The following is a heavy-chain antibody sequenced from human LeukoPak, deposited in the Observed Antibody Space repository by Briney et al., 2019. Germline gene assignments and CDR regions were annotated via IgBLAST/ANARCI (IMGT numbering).Heavy chain of an antibody. D-gene: IGHD2-8*02. CDR3: TRQVVSGCTGGVCPFDY. J-gene: IGHJ4*02. V-gene: IGHV3-73*01. Sequence: PGGSLKLSCAASGFTFSGSAMHWVRQASGKGLEWVGRIRSNANSYASAYAASVKGRFTISRDDSKNTAYLQMNSLKTEDTAVYYCTRQVVSGCTGGVCPFDYWGQGTLVTVSS. CDR1: GFTFSGSA. CDR2: IRSNANSYAS.